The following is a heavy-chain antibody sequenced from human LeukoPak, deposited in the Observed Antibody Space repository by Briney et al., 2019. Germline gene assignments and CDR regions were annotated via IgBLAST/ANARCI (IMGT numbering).Heavy chain of an antibody. CDR3: ARDFDRTELLSL. CDR1: GGTSSSYA. D-gene: IGHD1-26*01. V-gene: IGHV1-69*06. J-gene: IGHJ4*02. Sequence: SVKVSCKASGGTSSSYAISWVRQAPGQGLEWMGGIIPIFGTANYAQKFQGRVTITADKSTSTAYMELSSLRSEDTAVYYCARDFDRTELLSLWGQGTLVTVSS. CDR2: IIPIFGTA.